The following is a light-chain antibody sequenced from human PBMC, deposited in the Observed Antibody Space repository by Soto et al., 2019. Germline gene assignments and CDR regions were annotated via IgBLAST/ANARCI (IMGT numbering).Light chain of an antibody. J-gene: IGKJ3*01. CDR2: RAS. V-gene: IGKV3-20*01. Sequence: EIVLTQSPGTLSLSPGERATLSCRASQTISSSFLAWYQQKPGQAPRLLIYRASIRAPGIPDRFSGSGSWTNFTLTISRLEPEDFAVYYCHQFGSSPLETFGPGTKVEIK. CDR3: HQFGSSPLET. CDR1: QTISSSF.